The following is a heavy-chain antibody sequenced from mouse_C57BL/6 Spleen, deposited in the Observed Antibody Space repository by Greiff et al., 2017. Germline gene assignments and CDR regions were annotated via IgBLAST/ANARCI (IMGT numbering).Heavy chain of an antibody. Sequence: VHVKQSGAELVRPGASVKLSCTASGFNIKDYYMHWVKQRPEQGLEWIGRIDPEDGDTEYAPKFQGKATMTADTSSNTAYLQLSSLTSEDTAVYYCTTSHYGSSPYYAMDYWGQGTSVTVSS. D-gene: IGHD1-1*01. CDR1: GFNIKDYY. V-gene: IGHV14-1*01. CDR3: TTSHYGSSPYYAMDY. J-gene: IGHJ4*01. CDR2: IDPEDGDT.